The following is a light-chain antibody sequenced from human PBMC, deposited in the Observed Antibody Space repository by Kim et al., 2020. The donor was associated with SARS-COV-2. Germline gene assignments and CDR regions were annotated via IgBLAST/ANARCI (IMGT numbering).Light chain of an antibody. CDR3: QRHENLPIT. J-gene: IGKJ5*01. Sequence: ATVGDRVTITCQASQDINNFINWYQQTPGKAPRLLIYDASNLETGVPSRFSGSGSGTDFTFTISSVQPEDIATYHCQRHENLPITFGQGTRLEIK. CDR1: QDINNF. V-gene: IGKV1-33*01. CDR2: DAS.